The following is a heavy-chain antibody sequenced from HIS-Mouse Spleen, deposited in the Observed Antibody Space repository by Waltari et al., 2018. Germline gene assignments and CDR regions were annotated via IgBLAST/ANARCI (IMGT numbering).Heavy chain of an antibody. V-gene: IGHV4-34*01. CDR2: INHSGST. J-gene: IGHJ3*02. D-gene: IGHD2-2*01. Sequence: QVQLQQWGAGLLKPSETLSLTCAVYGGSFSGYYCSWIRQPPGKGLEWIGEINHSGSTNYNPSLKSRVTISVDTSKNQFSLKLSSVTAADTAVYYCARPLGYCSSTSCYDAFDIWGQGTMVTVSS. CDR3: ARPLGYCSSTSCYDAFDI. CDR1: GGSFSGYY.